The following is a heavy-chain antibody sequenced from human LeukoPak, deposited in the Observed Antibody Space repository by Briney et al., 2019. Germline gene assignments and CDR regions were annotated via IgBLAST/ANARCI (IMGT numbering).Heavy chain of an antibody. D-gene: IGHD3-10*01. CDR3: ARGPIVGFGELSPPDV. Sequence: SETLSLTCTVSGGSISSGGYHWSCIRQHPGKGLEWIGYIYHTGSTHYNPSLKSRLTMSVDTSKNQFSLNLRSVTAADTAMYSCARGPIVGFGELSPPDVWGQGNPGHRLL. CDR1: GGSISSGGYH. J-gene: IGHJ4*01. V-gene: IGHV4-31*03. CDR2: IYHTGST.